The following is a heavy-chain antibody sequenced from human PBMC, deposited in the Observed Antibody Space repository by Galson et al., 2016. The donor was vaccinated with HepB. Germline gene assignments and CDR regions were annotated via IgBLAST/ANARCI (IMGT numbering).Heavy chain of an antibody. Sequence: SLRLSCAASGFSISSYSFNWVRQAPGKGLEWVSHIGSGGSTISYADSVKGRFTISRDNAKHSLYLQMHSLRDEDTAVYYCARDGGQQLVRWERLRKVYYYYPMDVWGQGTTVTVPS. CDR1: GFSISSYS. D-gene: IGHD6-13*01. J-gene: IGHJ6*02. CDR3: ARDGGQQLVRWERLRKVYYYYPMDV. V-gene: IGHV3-48*02. CDR2: IGSGGSTI.